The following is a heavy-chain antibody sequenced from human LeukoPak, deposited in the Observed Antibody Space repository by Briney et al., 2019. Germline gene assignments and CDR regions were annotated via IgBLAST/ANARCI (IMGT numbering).Heavy chain of an antibody. D-gene: IGHD6-13*01. V-gene: IGHV1-2*02. CDR1: GYTFTGHY. CDR2: IYPDSGGT. Sequence: GASVKVSCKASGYTFTGHYIHWVRQAPGQGLEWMGWIYPDSGGTNYAPKFQDRVTMARDTSISTAYMELRKLRSDDTAVYYCARPREFPSSSNHYFDYWGQGTLVTVSS. CDR3: ARPREFPSSSNHYFDY. J-gene: IGHJ4*02.